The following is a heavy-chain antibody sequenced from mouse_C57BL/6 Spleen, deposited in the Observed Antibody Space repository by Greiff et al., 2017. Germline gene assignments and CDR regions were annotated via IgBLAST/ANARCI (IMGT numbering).Heavy chain of an antibody. CDR2: IDPENGDT. D-gene: IGHD1-1*01. CDR3: TRLNYGSSYRFAY. V-gene: IGHV14-4*01. J-gene: IGHJ3*01. Sequence: VQLKQSGAELVRPGASVKLSCTASGFNIKDDYMHWVKQRPEQGLEWIGWIDPENGDTEYASKFQGKATITADTSSNTAYLQLSSLTSEDTAVYYCTRLNYGSSYRFAYWGQGTLVTVSA. CDR1: GFNIKDDY.